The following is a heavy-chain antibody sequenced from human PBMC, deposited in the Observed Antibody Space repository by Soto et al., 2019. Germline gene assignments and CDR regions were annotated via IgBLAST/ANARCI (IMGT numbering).Heavy chain of an antibody. J-gene: IGHJ4*02. CDR1: GYTFTGYY. CDR2: ISPNSGDT. Sequence: QVQLVQSGAEVKKPGASVKVSCKASGYTFTGYYIHWVRQAPGQGLEWMGWISPNSGDTKCAQKFQGRVGMSRAPAISTDYMELSSLMADGTAVYYCAKALKSGGGYWGQGTLVTVSS. CDR3: AKALKSGGGY. D-gene: IGHD3-10*01. V-gene: IGHV1-2*02.